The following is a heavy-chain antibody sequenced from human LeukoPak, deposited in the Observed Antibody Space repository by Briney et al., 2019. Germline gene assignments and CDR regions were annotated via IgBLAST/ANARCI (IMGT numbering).Heavy chain of an antibody. J-gene: IGHJ4*02. CDR3: VRDCGHFEIDY. V-gene: IGHV4-30-2*01. CDR1: GGSISSGGYS. CDR2: IYHSGST. D-gene: IGHD2-21*01. Sequence: PSQTLSLTCAVSGGSISSGGYSWSWIRQPPGKGLEWIGYIYHSGSTYYNPSLKSRLTISVDTSKNQFSLKLSSVTAADTAVYYCVRDCGHFEIDYWGQGTLVTVSS.